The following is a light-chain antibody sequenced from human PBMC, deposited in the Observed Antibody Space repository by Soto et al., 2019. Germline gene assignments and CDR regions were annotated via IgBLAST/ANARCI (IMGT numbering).Light chain of an antibody. J-gene: IGKJ4*01. CDR3: HQGSVYPST. V-gene: IGKV1-9*01. Sequence: IQLTQSPSSLSASLGDRATITCRASQGISSYLGWYQQKPGKAPTLLIYDASTWHSGVPSRFSGGGSGTDFTLTISSLQPEDFATYYCHQGSVYPSTFGRGTKVEIK. CDR1: QGISSY. CDR2: DAS.